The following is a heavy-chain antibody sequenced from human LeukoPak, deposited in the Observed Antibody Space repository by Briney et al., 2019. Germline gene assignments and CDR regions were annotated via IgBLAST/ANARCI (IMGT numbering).Heavy chain of an antibody. J-gene: IGHJ4*02. D-gene: IGHD2-2*02. CDR3: ATGVTAAIARPFDY. CDR2: FDPEDGET. CDR1: GYTLTELS. Sequence: ASVKVSCKVSGYTLTELSMHWVRQAPGKGLEWMGGFDPEDGETIYAQKFQGRVTMTEDTSTDTAYMELSSLRSEDTAVYYCATGVTAAIARPFDYWGQGTLVTVSS. V-gene: IGHV1-24*01.